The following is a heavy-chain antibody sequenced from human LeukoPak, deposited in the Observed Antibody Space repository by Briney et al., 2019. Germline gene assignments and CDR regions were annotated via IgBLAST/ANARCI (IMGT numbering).Heavy chain of an antibody. D-gene: IGHD2-2*02. V-gene: IGHV1-69*05. CDR3: ARGDRYCSSTSCYNKSAFDI. Sequence: ASVKVSCKASGGTFSSYAISGVRQAPGQGLEWRGGIIPIFGTANYAQKFQGRVTITTDESTSTAYMELSSLRSEDTAVYYCARGDRYCSSTSCYNKSAFDIWGQGTMVTVSS. J-gene: IGHJ3*02. CDR2: IIPIFGTA. CDR1: GGTFSSYA.